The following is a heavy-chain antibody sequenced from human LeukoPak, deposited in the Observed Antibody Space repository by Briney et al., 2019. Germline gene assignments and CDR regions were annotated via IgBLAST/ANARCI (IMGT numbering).Heavy chain of an antibody. V-gene: IGHV6-1*01. Sequence: SQTRSLTCAISGDSVSSNSAAWNWLRQSPSRGLEWLGRTYYRSKWYHDYAVSVKSRTTINPDTSKNQFSLQLNSVTPEDTAVYYCARGFYYTGMDVWGQGTTVTVSS. CDR1: GDSVSSNSAA. CDR2: TYYRSKWYH. J-gene: IGHJ6*02. D-gene: IGHD2/OR15-2a*01. CDR3: ARGFYYTGMDV.